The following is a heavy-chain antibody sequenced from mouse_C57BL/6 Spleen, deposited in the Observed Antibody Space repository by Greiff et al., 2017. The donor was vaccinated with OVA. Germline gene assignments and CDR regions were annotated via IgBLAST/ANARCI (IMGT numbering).Heavy chain of an antibody. V-gene: IGHV1-7*01. D-gene: IGHD2-4*01. CDR3: ARSEDYAGRVDD. CDR2: INPSSGYT. J-gene: IGHJ2*01. Sequence: QVQLKESGAELAKPGASVKLSCKASGYTFTSYWMHWVKQRPGQGLEWIGYINPSSGYTKYNQKFKDKATLTADKYSSTSYMQLSSLTYEDSAVYYCARSEDYAGRVDDWGQGTTLTVSS. CDR1: GYTFTSYW.